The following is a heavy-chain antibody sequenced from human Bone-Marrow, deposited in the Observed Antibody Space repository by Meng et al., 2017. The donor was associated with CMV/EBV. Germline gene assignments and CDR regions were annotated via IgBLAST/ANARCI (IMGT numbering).Heavy chain of an antibody. V-gene: IGHV3-48*04. Sequence: GGSLRLSCAASGFTFSNYSMNWVRQAPGKGLEWVSYISSSSSTIYYADSVKGRFTISRDNAKNSLYLQMNSLRAEDTAVYYCARDDYDCWSGPYYYYYYGMDVWGQGTTVTVSS. J-gene: IGHJ6*02. CDR1: GFTFSNYS. CDR3: ARDDYDCWSGPYYYYYYGMDV. D-gene: IGHD3-3*01. CDR2: ISSSSSTI.